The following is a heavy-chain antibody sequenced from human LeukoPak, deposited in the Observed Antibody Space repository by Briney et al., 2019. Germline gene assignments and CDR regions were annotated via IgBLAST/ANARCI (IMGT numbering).Heavy chain of an antibody. CDR2: IYSGGST. CDR3: ARSPPPYYYYYGMDV. V-gene: IGHV3-53*01. CDR1: GFTVSSNY. J-gene: IGHJ6*02. Sequence: GGSLRLSCAASGFTVSSNYMSWVRQAPGEGLEWVSVIYSGGSTYYADSVKGRFTISRDNSKNTLYLQMNSLRAEDTAVYYCARSPPPYYYYYGMDVWGQGTTVTVSS.